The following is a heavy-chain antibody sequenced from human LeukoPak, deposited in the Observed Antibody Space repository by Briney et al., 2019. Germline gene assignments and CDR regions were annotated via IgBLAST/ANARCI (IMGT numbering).Heavy chain of an antibody. CDR3: ASLGCSSTSCYNY. D-gene: IGHD2-2*02. CDR1: GFTFSSYS. Sequence: GGSLRLSCAASGFTFSSYSMNWVRQTPGKGLEWVSYISSSSSTIYYADSVKGRFTISRGNAKNSLYLQMNSLRAEDTAVYYCASLGCSSTSCYNYWGQGTLVTVSS. CDR2: ISSSSSTI. V-gene: IGHV3-48*01. J-gene: IGHJ4*02.